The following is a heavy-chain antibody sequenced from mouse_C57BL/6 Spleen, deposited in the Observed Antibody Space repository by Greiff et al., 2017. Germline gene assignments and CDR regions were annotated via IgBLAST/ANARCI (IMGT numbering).Heavy chain of an antibody. CDR3: ARSLSSYYAMDY. D-gene: IGHD1-3*01. CDR1: GYTFTSYW. CDR2: IHPNSGST. Sequence: QVQLQQPGAELVKPGASVKLSCKASGYTFTSYWMHWVKQRPGQGLEWIGMIHPNSGSTNYNEKFTSKATLTVDKSSSTAYMQLSSLTSEDSAVYYCARSLSSYYAMDYWGQGTSVTVSS. V-gene: IGHV1-64*01. J-gene: IGHJ4*01.